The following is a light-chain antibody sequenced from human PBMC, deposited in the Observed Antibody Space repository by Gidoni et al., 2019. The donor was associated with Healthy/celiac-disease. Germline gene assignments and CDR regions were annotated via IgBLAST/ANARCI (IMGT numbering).Light chain of an antibody. V-gene: IGKV1-8*01. CDR1: QGISSY. Sequence: AIRMTQSPSSFSASTGARVTITCRASQGISSYLAWYQQKPGKAPKLLIYAASTLQSGVPARFSGSGSGTDFTLTISCLQSEDVATYYCQQYYSYPRTFGQGTKVEIK. J-gene: IGKJ1*01. CDR2: AAS. CDR3: QQYYSYPRT.